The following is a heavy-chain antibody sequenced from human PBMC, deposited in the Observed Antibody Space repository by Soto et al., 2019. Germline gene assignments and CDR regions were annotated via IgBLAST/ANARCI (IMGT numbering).Heavy chain of an antibody. D-gene: IGHD1-26*01. CDR2: ISGSGGST. CDR3: ARRGSGSYYDY. V-gene: IGHV3-23*01. CDR1: GFTFSSDA. Sequence: EVQLLESGGGLVQPGGSLRLSCAASGFTFSSDAMRWVRQAPGKGLEWVSAISGSGGSTYYADFVKGRFTISRDNSKNTVYLQMNSLRGEDTAVYYCARRGSGSYYDYWGQGTLVTVSS. J-gene: IGHJ4*02.